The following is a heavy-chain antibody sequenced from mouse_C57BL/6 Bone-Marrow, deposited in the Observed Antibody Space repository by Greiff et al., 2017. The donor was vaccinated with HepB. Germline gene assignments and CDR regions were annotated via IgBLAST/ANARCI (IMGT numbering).Heavy chain of an antibody. D-gene: IGHD2-10*02. J-gene: IGHJ4*01. CDR3: VRHEYGNFYYAMDY. Sequence: EVQRVESGGGLVQPKGSLKLSCAASGFSFNTYAMNWVRQAPGKGLEWVARIRSKSNNYATYYADSVNDRFTISRDDSESMLYLQMNNLKTEDTDMYYCVRHEYGNFYYAMDYWGQGTSVTVSS. CDR2: IRSKSNNYAT. V-gene: IGHV10-1*01. CDR1: GFSFNTYA.